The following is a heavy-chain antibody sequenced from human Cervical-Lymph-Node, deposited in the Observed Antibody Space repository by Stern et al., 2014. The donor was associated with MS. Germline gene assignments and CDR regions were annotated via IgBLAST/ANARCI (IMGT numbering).Heavy chain of an antibody. CDR1: GYTFTTYG. D-gene: IGHD2-15*01. J-gene: IGHJ3*02. CDR3: ARGLLGSENAFDI. V-gene: IGHV1-18*01. CDR2: ISDYNGNT. Sequence: VQLKQSGAEVKKPGDSVKVSCNASGYTFTTYGMSLVRQAPGPGLELMGRISDYNGNTNYAQKLQGRVTMTTDTSTSTAYMELRSLRSDDTAVYYCARGLLGSENAFDIWGQGTMVTVSS.